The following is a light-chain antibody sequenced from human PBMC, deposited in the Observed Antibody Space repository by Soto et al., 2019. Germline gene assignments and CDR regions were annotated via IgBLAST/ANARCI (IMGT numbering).Light chain of an antibody. CDR2: DVS. V-gene: IGLV2-14*01. J-gene: IGLJ1*01. CDR1: SSDVGRYNY. CDR3: SSFTTSSTFV. Sequence: QSALAQPASVSGSPGQSITISCTGTSSDVGRYNYVSWFQQHPGKAPKLLIYDVSNWPSGVSDRFSGSKSGNTASLTIPGLQAEDEADYYCSSFTTSSTFVFGTGTKVTVL.